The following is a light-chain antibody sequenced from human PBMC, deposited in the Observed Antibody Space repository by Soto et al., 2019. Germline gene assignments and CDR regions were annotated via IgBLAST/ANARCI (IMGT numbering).Light chain of an antibody. CDR2: GAS. J-gene: IGKJ1*01. Sequence: EIVLTQSPCTLSLSPGERATLSCRASQSVSSSDLAWYQQKPGQAPRLLIYGASSRATGIPDRFSGSGSGTDFTLTISGLEPEDSAAYYCQRHGATFGQGTKVEIK. CDR3: QRHGAT. V-gene: IGKV3-20*01. CDR1: QSVSSSD.